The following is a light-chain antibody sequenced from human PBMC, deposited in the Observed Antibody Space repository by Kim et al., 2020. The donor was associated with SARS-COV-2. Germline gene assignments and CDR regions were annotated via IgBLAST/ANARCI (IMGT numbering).Light chain of an antibody. V-gene: IGKV3-15*01. CDR2: GAS. J-gene: IGKJ1*01. CDR3: QQYNDWPRT. Sequence: EIVMTQSPVILSVSPGERATLSCMASQSVSTKLAWYRQKPGQAPRLLIFGASNRATDIPARFSGSGSGTEFTLTISSLQSEDFAVYYCQQYNDWPRTFGQGTKVDIK. CDR1: QSVSTK.